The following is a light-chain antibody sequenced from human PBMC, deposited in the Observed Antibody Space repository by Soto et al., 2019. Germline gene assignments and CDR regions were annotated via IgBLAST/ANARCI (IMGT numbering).Light chain of an antibody. CDR2: KAS. CDR1: QSISNW. J-gene: IGKJ1*01. V-gene: IGKV1-5*03. Sequence: DIQMTQSPSTLSASVGDRVTITCRPSQSISNWLAWYQQKPGKAPKLLIYKASSLESGVPSRFSGSGSGTEFTLTISSLQPDDFATYYCQQYNSFPTFGQGAKVEIK. CDR3: QQYNSFPT.